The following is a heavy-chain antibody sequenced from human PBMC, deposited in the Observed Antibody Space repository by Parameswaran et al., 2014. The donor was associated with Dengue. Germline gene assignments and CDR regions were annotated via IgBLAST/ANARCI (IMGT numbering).Heavy chain of an antibody. D-gene: IGHD4-17*01. CDR2: IYSGGST. Sequence: GESLKISCAASGFTVSSNYMSWVRQAPGKGLEWVSVIYSGGSTYYADSVKGRFTISRDNSKNTLYLQMNSLRAEDTAVYYCASKTVTTHYYYYGMDVWGQGTTVTVSS. CDR3: ASKTVTTHYYYYGMDV. J-gene: IGHJ6*02. V-gene: IGHV3-53*01. CDR1: GFTVSSNY.